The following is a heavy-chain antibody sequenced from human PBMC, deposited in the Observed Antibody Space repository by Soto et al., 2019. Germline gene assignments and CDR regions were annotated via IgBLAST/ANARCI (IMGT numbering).Heavy chain of an antibody. J-gene: IGHJ6*03. Sequence: GGSLRLSCAASGFTFGSYSMNWVRQAPGKGLEWVSYISSSSSTIYYADSVKGRFTISRDNAKNSLYLQMNSLRAEDTAVYYCAREQPYYMDVWGKGTTVTVS. D-gene: IGHD6-13*01. CDR1: GFTFGSYS. V-gene: IGHV3-48*01. CDR2: ISSSSSTI. CDR3: AREQPYYMDV.